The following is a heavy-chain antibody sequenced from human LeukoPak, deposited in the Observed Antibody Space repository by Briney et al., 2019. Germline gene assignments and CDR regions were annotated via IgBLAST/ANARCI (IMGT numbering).Heavy chain of an antibody. CDR1: GGSISSYY. CDR3: ARGYSGYDRDWFDP. CDR2: IYHSGST. J-gene: IGHJ5*02. D-gene: IGHD5-12*01. V-gene: IGHV4-59*01. Sequence: SETLSLTCTVSGGSISSYYWSWIRQPPGKGLEWIGYIYHSGSTNYNPSLKSRVTISVDTSKNQFSLKLSSVTAADTAVYYCARGYSGYDRDWFDPWGQGTLVTVSS.